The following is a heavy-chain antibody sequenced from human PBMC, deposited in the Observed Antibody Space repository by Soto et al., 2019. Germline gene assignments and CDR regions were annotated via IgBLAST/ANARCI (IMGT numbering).Heavy chain of an antibody. Sequence: GGSLRLSCAASGFTFSSYSMNWVRQAPGKGLEWVSYISSSSSTIYYADSVKGRFTISRDNAKNSLYLQMNSLRDEDTAVYYCARDGVVVAATTYYFDYWGQGTLVTVSS. J-gene: IGHJ4*02. V-gene: IGHV3-48*02. D-gene: IGHD2-15*01. CDR3: ARDGVVVAATTYYFDY. CDR1: GFTFSSYS. CDR2: ISSSSSTI.